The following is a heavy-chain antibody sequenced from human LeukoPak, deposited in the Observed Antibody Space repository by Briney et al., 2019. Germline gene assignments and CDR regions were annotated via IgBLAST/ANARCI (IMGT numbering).Heavy chain of an antibody. V-gene: IGHV3-20*04. CDR3: ARDKGTSYLSSLDY. J-gene: IGHJ4*02. CDR1: GFTFDDYG. CDR2: INWNGGST. D-gene: IGHD6-6*01. Sequence: GSLRLSCAASGFTFDDYGMSWVRQAPGKGLEWVSGINWNGGSTGYADSVKGRFTISRDNSKNTLYLQMNSLRAADTAVYYCARDKGTSYLSSLDYWGQGTLVTVSS.